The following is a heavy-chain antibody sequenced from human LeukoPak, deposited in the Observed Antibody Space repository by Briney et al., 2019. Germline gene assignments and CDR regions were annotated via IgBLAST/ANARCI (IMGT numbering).Heavy chain of an antibody. CDR2: INWNGGGT. CDR3: ARDRGYGAFDH. J-gene: IGHJ4*02. Sequence: GGSLRLSCAASGFTFDDYGMSWVRQAPGKGLEWVSGINWNGGGTGYADSVKGRFTISRDNAKNSLYVQMNSLRAEDTALYYCARDRGYGAFDHWGQGTLVTVSS. CDR1: GFTFDDYG. D-gene: IGHD4/OR15-4a*01. V-gene: IGHV3-20*04.